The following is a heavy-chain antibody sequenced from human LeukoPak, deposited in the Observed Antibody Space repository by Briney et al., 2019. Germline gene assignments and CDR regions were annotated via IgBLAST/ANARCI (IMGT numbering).Heavy chain of an antibody. D-gene: IGHD3-10*01. CDR1: GFTISSYG. V-gene: IGHV3-30*02. J-gene: IGHJ4*02. CDR3: AKDQKWFGESYYFDY. Sequence: GGSLRLSCAASGFTISSYGMHWVRQAPGKELEWVAFIRYDGSNKYYADSVKGRFTISRDNSKNTLYLQMNSLRAEDTAVYYCAKDQKWFGESYYFDYWGEGTLVTVSS. CDR2: IRYDGSNK.